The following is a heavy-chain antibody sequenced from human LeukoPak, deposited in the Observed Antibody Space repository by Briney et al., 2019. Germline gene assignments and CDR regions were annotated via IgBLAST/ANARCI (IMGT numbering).Heavy chain of an antibody. CDR1: ELTLSNYV. Sequence: PGGSLRLSCTASELTLSNYVMSWVRQAPGKGPEWVSYIPSSGSPIYYADSVKGRFTSSRDNAKNSLYLQMNSLRAEDTALYYCTRAVSGKSLDFWGQGTLVTVSS. J-gene: IGHJ4*02. CDR3: TRAVSGKSLDF. CDR2: IPSSGSPI. V-gene: IGHV3-48*03. D-gene: IGHD6-19*01.